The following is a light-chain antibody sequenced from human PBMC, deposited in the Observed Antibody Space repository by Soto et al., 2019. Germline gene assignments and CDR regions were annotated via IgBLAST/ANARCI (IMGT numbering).Light chain of an antibody. V-gene: IGLV2-8*01. Sequence: QSALTQPPSASGSPGQSVTISCTGTSSDVGAYNYVSWYQQHPGRAPKLMIYEVRKRPSGIPDRFSGSKSGTSATLGITGLQTGDEADYYCGTWDSSLSAVVFGGGTKLTVL. CDR1: SSDVGAYNY. J-gene: IGLJ2*01. CDR2: EVR. CDR3: GTWDSSLSAVV.